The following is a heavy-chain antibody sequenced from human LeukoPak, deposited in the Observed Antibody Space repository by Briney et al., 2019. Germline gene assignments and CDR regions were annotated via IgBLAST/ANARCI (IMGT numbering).Heavy chain of an antibody. CDR2: IRYDGSNK. Sequence: GGSLRLSCAASGFTFSSYGMRWVRQAPGKGLEWVAFIRYDGSNKYYADSVKGRFTISRDNSKNTLYLQMNSLRAEDTAVYYCAKDGDTAMPPLDYWGQGTLVTVSS. CDR3: AKDGDTAMPPLDY. J-gene: IGHJ4*02. CDR1: GFTFSSYG. D-gene: IGHD5-18*01. V-gene: IGHV3-30*02.